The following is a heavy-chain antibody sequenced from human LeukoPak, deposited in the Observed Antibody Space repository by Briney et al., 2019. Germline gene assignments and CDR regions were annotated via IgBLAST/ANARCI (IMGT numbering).Heavy chain of an antibody. CDR2: IYYSGST. D-gene: IGHD4-17*01. Sequence: PSETLSLTCTVSGGSISSGDYYWSWIRQPPGKGLEWIGYIYYSGSTNYNPSLKSRVTTSVDTSKNQFSLKLSSVTAADTAVYYCAAYGDYLYGMDVWGQGTTVTVSS. V-gene: IGHV4-30-4*01. J-gene: IGHJ6*02. CDR3: AAYGDYLYGMDV. CDR1: GGSISSGDYY.